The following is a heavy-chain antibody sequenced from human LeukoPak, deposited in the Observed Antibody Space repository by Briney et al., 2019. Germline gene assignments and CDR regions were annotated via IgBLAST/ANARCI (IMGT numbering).Heavy chain of an antibody. V-gene: IGHV1-69*05. J-gene: IGHJ3*02. D-gene: IGHD3-22*01. CDR1: GGTFSSYA. Sequence: GASVKVSCKASGGTFSSYAISWVRQAPGQGLEWMGGIIPIFGTANYAQKFQGRVTITTDESTSTAYMELSSLRSEDTAVYYCARALHHYYDSSGYDAFDIWGQGTMVTVSS. CDR2: IIPIFGTA. CDR3: ARALHHYYDSSGYDAFDI.